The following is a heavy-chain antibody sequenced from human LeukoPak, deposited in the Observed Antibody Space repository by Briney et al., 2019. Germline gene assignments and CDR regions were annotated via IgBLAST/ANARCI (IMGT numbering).Heavy chain of an antibody. CDR3: ARYSAVSSPGPFDM. CDR2: IKQNGAEE. V-gene: IGHV3-7*03. D-gene: IGHD5/OR15-5a*01. CDR1: GLIFRSFW. Sequence: PGGSLRLSCTASGLIFRSFWMSWVRQAPGKRLEWVANIKQNGAEEYYLDSVKGRFTISRDNAKNSVYLQMSSLRVEDTAMYYCARYSAVSSPGPFDMWGQGTMVTVSS. J-gene: IGHJ3*02.